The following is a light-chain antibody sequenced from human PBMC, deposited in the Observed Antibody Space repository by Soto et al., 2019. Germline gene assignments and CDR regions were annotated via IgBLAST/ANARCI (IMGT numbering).Light chain of an antibody. CDR2: DAS. J-gene: IGKJ3*01. Sequence: EVVLTQSPATLSLSPGERATLSCRASQSLSSYLAWYQQKPGQAPRLLIYDASNRATDIPARFSGSGSGTDFTLTISSLEPEYFAVYFCQQRGNWPPTFGPGTKVDIK. V-gene: IGKV3-11*01. CDR1: QSLSSY. CDR3: QQRGNWPPT.